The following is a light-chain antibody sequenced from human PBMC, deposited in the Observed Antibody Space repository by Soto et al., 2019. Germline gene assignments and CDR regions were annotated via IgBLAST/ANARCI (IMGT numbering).Light chain of an antibody. Sequence: HSALTQPASVSGSPGQSITISCTGTSSDVGGYNYVSWYQQHPGKAPKLMIYEVSNRPSGVSNRFSGSKSGNTASLTISGLQAEDEADYYCSSYTSSSTQVVFGGGTKVTVL. CDR3: SSYTSSSTQVV. V-gene: IGLV2-14*01. CDR2: EVS. CDR1: SSDVGGYNY. J-gene: IGLJ2*01.